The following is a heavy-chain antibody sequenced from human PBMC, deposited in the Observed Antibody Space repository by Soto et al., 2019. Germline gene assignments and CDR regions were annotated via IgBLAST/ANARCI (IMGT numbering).Heavy chain of an antibody. CDR3: ATEYYYGSGSNYYYYYGMDV. CDR2: ISGSGGST. D-gene: IGHD3-10*01. Sequence: GGSLRLSCAASGFTFTSYAMSWVRQAPGKGLEWVSAISGSGGSTYYADSVKGRFTISRDNSKNTLYLQMNSLRAEDTAVYYCATEYYYGSGSNYYYYYGMDVSGQGTTVTVSS. J-gene: IGHJ6*02. CDR1: GFTFTSYA. V-gene: IGHV3-23*01.